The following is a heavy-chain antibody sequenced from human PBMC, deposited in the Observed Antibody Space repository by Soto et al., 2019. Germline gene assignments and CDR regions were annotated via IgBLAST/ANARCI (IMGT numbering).Heavy chain of an antibody. D-gene: IGHD3-16*02. CDR1: KFTFGDYW. CDR2: IKQDGSDK. CDR3: ATLSYGQLRYFDN. J-gene: IGHJ4*02. Sequence: SLRLSCAVPKFTFGDYWMSWVRQAPGKGLEWISNIKQDGSDKNYAASVKGRFTISRDNADNSMYLQMNSLRAEDAAVYYCATLSYGQLRYFDNWGQGTLVTVSS. V-gene: IGHV3-7*01.